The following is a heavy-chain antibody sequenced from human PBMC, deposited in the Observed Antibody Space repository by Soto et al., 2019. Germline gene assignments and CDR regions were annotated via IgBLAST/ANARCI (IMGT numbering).Heavy chain of an antibody. Sequence: GGSLRLSCAASGFTFDDYATHWVRQAPGKGLEWVSGISWNSGSIGYADSVKGRFTISRDNAENSLYLQMNSLRADDTALYYCAKDRVAVAGISGGAFDIWGQGTMVTVSS. D-gene: IGHD6-19*01. CDR1: GFTFDDYA. J-gene: IGHJ3*02. V-gene: IGHV3-9*01. CDR3: AKDRVAVAGISGGAFDI. CDR2: ISWNSGSI.